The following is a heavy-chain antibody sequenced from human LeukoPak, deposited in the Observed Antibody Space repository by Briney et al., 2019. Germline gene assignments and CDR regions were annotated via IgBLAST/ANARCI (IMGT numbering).Heavy chain of an antibody. CDR1: GFTFSSYS. J-gene: IGHJ1*01. D-gene: IGHD4-17*01. CDR3: ARDFTTVTTAYFQH. CDR2: TSSSSSYI. Sequence: GGSLRLSCAAFGFTFSSYSMNWVRQAPGKGLEWVSSTSSSSSYIYYADSVKGRFTIFRDNAKNSLYLQMNSLRAEDTAMYYCARDFTTVTTAYFQHWGQGTLVTVSS. V-gene: IGHV3-21*01.